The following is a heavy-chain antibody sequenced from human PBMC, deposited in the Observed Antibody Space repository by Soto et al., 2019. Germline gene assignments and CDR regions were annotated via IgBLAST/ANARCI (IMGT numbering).Heavy chain of an antibody. CDR3: PKDHIVGPDHYFDS. D-gene: IGHD1-26*01. J-gene: IGHJ4*02. V-gene: IGHV3-23*01. CDR1: GFTFSSYA. Sequence: VLLLESGGGLVQPGGSLRLSCSASGFTFSSYAMSWVRQAPGRGLEWVSAISGNGRTDYEDSVKSRFTISRYSSKNTVYLPRSSLRADDTAVYSCPKDHIVGPDHYFDSWGQGTLVIVSS. CDR2: ISGNGRT.